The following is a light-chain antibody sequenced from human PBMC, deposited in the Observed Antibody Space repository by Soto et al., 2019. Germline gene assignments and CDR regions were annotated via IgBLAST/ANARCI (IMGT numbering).Light chain of an antibody. CDR3: SSYTSRNTRV. V-gene: IGLV2-14*01. Sequence: QLVLTQPASVSGSPGQSITISCTGTSSDVGGYNYVSWYQQHPGKAPKVMIYDVNNRPSGVSNRFSGSKSGNTASLTISGLQAEDEADYYCSSYTSRNTRVFGGGTKVTVL. J-gene: IGLJ2*01. CDR1: SSDVGGYNY. CDR2: DVN.